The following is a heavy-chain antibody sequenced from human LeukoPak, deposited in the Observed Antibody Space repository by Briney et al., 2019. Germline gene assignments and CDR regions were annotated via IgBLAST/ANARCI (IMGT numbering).Heavy chain of an antibody. D-gene: IGHD6-13*01. CDR3: AKVSSDSSSWYGNWYFDL. CDR2: IRYDGSNK. CDR1: GFTFSSYG. Sequence: GESLKISCAASGFTFSSYGMHWVRQAPGKGLEWVAFIRYDGSNKYYADSVKGRFTISRDNSKNTLYLQMNSLRAEDTAVYYCAKVSSDSSSWYGNWYFDLWGRGTLVTVSS. J-gene: IGHJ2*01. V-gene: IGHV3-30*02.